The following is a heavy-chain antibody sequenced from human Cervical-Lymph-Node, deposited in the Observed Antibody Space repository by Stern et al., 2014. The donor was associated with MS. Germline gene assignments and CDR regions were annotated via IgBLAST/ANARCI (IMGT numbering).Heavy chain of an antibody. D-gene: IGHD3-3*01. CDR3: ARVSYDFWSGYYAFGY. V-gene: IGHV4-31*03. J-gene: IGHJ4*02. CDR1: GGSISSGGYY. CDR2: IYYSGSN. Sequence: VQLVESGPGLVKPSQTLSHTCTVSGGSISSGGYYWSRIRPHPGQGLEWIGYIYYSGSNYYNPSRNRRVIISVDTSKNQFSLKLSSVTAADTAVYYCARVSYDFWSGYYAFGYWGQGTLVTVSS.